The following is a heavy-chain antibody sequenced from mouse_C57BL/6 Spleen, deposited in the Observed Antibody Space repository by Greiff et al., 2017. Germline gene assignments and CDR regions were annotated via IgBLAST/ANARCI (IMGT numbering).Heavy chain of an antibody. CDR3: ARGLSTTVVAPFDY. CDR1: GYAFTNYL. CDR2: INPGSGGT. V-gene: IGHV1-54*01. Sequence: QVQLQQSGAELVRPGTSVKVSCKASGYAFTNYLIEWVKQRPGQGLEWIGVINPGSGGTNYNEKFKGKATLTADKSSSTAYMQLSSLTSEDSAVYFCARGLSTTVVAPFDYWGQGTTLTVSS. J-gene: IGHJ2*01. D-gene: IGHD1-1*01.